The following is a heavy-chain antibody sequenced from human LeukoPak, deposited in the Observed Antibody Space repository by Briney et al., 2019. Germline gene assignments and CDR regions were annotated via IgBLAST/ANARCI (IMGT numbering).Heavy chain of an antibody. CDR3: TTDNWNYPIAFDI. J-gene: IGHJ3*02. V-gene: IGHV3-15*01. CDR1: GFTFSNAW. D-gene: IGHD1-7*01. Sequence: PGGSLRLSCAASGFTFSNAWMSWVRQAPGKGLEGVGRIKSKTDGGTTDYAAPVKGRFTISRDDSKNTLYLQMNSLKTEDTAVYYCTTDNWNYPIAFDIWGQGTMVTVSS. CDR2: IKSKTDGGTT.